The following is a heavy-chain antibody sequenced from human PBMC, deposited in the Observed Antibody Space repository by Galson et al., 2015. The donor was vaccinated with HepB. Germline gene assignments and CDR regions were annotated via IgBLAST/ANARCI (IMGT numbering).Heavy chain of an antibody. CDR3: ARGIRRDYQLLSAYYYMDV. V-gene: IGHV3-30-3*01. CDR1: GFTFSNHA. D-gene: IGHD2-2*01. J-gene: IGHJ6*03. CDR2: ISYDGTYK. Sequence: SLRLSCAASGFTFSNHAMHWVRQAPGKGLEWVAVISYDGTYKYYADSVKGRFTLSRDNSKNTFHLHMNSLRPADTAVYYCARGIRRDYQLLSAYYYMDVWGRGTTVTVSS.